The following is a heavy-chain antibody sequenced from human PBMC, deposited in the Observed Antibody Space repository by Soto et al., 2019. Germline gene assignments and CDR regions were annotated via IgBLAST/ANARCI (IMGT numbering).Heavy chain of an antibody. Sequence: GGSLRLSCAASGFTLSSYAMHWVRQAPGKGLEWVAVISYDGSNKYYADSVKGRFTISRDNSKNTLDLQMNSLRAEDTAVFYCARDSFPTTTKGHGVYLYYGVDVWGQGTTVTVSS. CDR3: ARDSFPTTTKGHGVYLYYGVDV. J-gene: IGHJ6*02. CDR1: GFTLSSYA. CDR2: ISYDGSNK. D-gene: IGHD4-4*01. V-gene: IGHV3-30-3*01.